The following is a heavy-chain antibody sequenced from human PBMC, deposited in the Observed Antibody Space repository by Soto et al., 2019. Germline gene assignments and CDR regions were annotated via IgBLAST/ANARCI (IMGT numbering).Heavy chain of an antibody. D-gene: IGHD3-22*01. CDR2: IDWDDDK. Sequence: FGGCRIINSEMCVSWIRQPPGKALEWLALIDWDDDKYYSTSLKTRLTISKDTSKNQVVLTMTNMDPVDTATYYCALIDCFYDSSGYSPSLDYCGQGTLVTVSS. CDR3: ALIDCFYDSSGYSPSLDY. CDR1: GCRIINSEMC. J-gene: IGHJ4*02. V-gene: IGHV2-70*01.